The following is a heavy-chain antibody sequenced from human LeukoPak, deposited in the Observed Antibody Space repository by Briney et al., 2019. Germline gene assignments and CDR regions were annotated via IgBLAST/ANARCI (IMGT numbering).Heavy chain of an antibody. V-gene: IGHV1-69*13. CDR3: ARDRYCSGGSCYSGYYYGMDV. CDR2: IIPIFGTA. Sequence: SVKVSCKASGGTFSSYAISWVRQAPGQGLEWMGGIIPIFGTANYAQKFQGRVTITADESTSTAYMELSNLRSEDTAVYYCARDRYCSGGSCYSGYYYGMDVWGQGTTVTVSS. J-gene: IGHJ6*02. D-gene: IGHD2-15*01. CDR1: GGTFSSYA.